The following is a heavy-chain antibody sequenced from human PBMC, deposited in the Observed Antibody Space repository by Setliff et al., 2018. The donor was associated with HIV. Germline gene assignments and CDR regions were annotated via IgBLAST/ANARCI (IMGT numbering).Heavy chain of an antibody. CDR3: ARGEACGGDYHYAFEM. J-gene: IGHJ3*02. Sequence: SETLSLTCTVSGYSISSGFYWGWIRQPPGKGLEWIGSIYHSGNTYYIPSLQSRVTISVDTSKNQFSLKLNSVTAADTAVYYCARGEACGGDYHYAFEMWGQGTMVTVSS. CDR2: IYHSGNT. D-gene: IGHD2-21*02. V-gene: IGHV4-38-2*02. CDR1: GYSISSGFY.